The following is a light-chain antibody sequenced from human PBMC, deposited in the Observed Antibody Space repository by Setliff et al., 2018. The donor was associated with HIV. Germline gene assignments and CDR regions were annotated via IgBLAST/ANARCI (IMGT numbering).Light chain of an antibody. Sequence: QSVLTQPASVSGYPGQSITISCTETSSDVGGYNYVSWYQQHPGKAPKLMIYDVSERPSGVSNRFSGSKSGNTASLTISGLQAEDEADYYCCSYAGSDAYVFGTGTKVTV. J-gene: IGLJ1*01. V-gene: IGLV2-23*02. CDR2: DVS. CDR3: CSYAGSDAYV. CDR1: SSDVGGYNY.